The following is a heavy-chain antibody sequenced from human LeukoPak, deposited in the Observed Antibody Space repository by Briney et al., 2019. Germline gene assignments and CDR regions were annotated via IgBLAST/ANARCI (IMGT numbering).Heavy chain of an antibody. CDR2: ISGSGGST. J-gene: IGHJ4*02. CDR3: AKDPEFLEWLLFDY. Sequence: GGSLRLSCAASGFTFSSYAMSWVRQAPGKGREWVSAISGSGGSTYYADSVKGRFTISRDNSKNTLYLQMNSLRAEDTAVYYCAKDPEFLEWLLFDYWGQGTLVTVSS. V-gene: IGHV3-23*01. D-gene: IGHD3-3*01. CDR1: GFTFSSYA.